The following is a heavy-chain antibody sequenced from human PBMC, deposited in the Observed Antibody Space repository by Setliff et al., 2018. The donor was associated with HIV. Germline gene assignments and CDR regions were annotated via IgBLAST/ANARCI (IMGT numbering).Heavy chain of an antibody. D-gene: IGHD4-4*01. Sequence: PGGSLRLSCVTSGFNFDDYGMSWVRQAPGKGLVWVSRIDGDGSGTSYADSVQGRFTISRDNAKNTLYLQMNSLRAEDTAVYYCVRDITTCWDVWGQGTTVTVSS. V-gene: IGHV3-74*01. CDR3: VRDITTCWDV. J-gene: IGHJ6*02. CDR1: GFNFDDYG. CDR2: IDGDGSGT.